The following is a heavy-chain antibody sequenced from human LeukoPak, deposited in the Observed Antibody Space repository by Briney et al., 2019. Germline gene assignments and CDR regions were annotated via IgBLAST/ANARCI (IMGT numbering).Heavy chain of an antibody. Sequence: SETLSLTCTVSGGSISSGSYYWGWIRQPPGKGLEWIGNIYYSGSTYYNPSLRSRVTISVDRSKNQFSLKLSSVTAADTAVYYCAREAWDTRGYPPPRSGWYFDLWGRGTLVIVSS. CDR2: IYYSGST. V-gene: IGHV4-39*07. CDR1: GGSISSGSYY. CDR3: AREAWDTRGYPPPRSGWYFDL. J-gene: IGHJ2*01. D-gene: IGHD3-22*01.